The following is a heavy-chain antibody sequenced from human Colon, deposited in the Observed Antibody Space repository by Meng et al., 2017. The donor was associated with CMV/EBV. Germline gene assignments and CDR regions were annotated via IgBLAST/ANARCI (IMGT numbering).Heavy chain of an antibody. CDR2: IGSDGSIK. Sequence: GESLKISCEASGLTFNGYGLHWVRQAPGKGLEWVAFIGSDGSIKRYADSVKGRLTISRDNSKNTLWLQMHSLRPEDTALYYCAREGYSNFDYWGQGTLVTVSS. CDR1: GLTFNGYG. D-gene: IGHD4-11*01. J-gene: IGHJ4*02. CDR3: AREGYSNFDY. V-gene: IGHV3-30*02.